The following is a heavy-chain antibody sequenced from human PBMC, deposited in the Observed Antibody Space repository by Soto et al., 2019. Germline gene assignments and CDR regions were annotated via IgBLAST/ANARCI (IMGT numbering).Heavy chain of an antibody. J-gene: IGHJ4*02. CDR1: EFTCSGYA. CDR3: AKVAIVVDAYYFDY. Sequence: GGSLRLSCAAAEFTCSGYAVSWVRQEPGKGLEWVSAISGSGGSTYYADSVKGRFTISRDNSKNTLYLQMNSLRAEDTAVYYCAKVAIVVDAYYFDYWGQGTLVTVSS. D-gene: IGHD3-22*01. CDR2: ISGSGGST. V-gene: IGHV3-23*01.